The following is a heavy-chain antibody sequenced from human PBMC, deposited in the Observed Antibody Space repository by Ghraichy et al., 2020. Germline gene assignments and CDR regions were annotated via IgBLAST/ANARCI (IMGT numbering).Heavy chain of an antibody. J-gene: IGHJ4*02. CDR1: GFTFSDYY. V-gene: IGHV3-11*01. CDR2: ISSSGSTI. D-gene: IGHD3-10*01. CDR3: ARDPGPYYGLGSYPY. Sequence: GESLNISCAASGFTFSDYYMSWIRQAPGKGLEWVSYISSSGSTIYYADSVKGRFTISRDNAKNSLYLQMNSLRAEDTAVYYCARDPGPYYGLGSYPYWGQGTLVTVSS.